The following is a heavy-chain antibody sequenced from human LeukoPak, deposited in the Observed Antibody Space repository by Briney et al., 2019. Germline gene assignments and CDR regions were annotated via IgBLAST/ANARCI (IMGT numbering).Heavy chain of an antibody. Sequence: ASVKVSCKASGYTFTSYGISWVRQAPGQGLEWMGWISAYNGNTNYAQKLQGRVTMTTDPSTSTAYMELRSLRSDDTAVYYCAGVDDILTGYYHWGQGTLVTVSS. D-gene: IGHD3-9*01. V-gene: IGHV1-18*01. CDR3: AGVDDILTGYYH. CDR1: GYTFTSYG. J-gene: IGHJ5*02. CDR2: ISAYNGNT.